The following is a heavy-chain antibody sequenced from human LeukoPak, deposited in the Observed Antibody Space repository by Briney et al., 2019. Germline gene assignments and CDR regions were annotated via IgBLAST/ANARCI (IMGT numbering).Heavy chain of an antibody. CDR2: ISAYNGNT. J-gene: IGHJ4*02. CDR1: GYTFTSYG. CDR3: ARDRLPYCSGGSCSLGD. Sequence: ASVKVSCKASGYTFTSYGISWVRQAPGQGLEWMGWISAYNGNTNYAQKLQGRVTMNTDTSTSTAYMELRSLRSDDTAVYYCARDRLPYCSGGSCSLGDWGQGTLVTVSS. V-gene: IGHV1-18*01. D-gene: IGHD2-15*01.